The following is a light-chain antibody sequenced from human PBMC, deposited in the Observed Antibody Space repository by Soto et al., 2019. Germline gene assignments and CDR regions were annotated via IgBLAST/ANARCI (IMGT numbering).Light chain of an antibody. V-gene: IGLV3-21*02. Sequence: SYELTQPPSGPRAPGQTARITCGGNNIGSKSVHWYQQRPGQAPVLVVYDDSDRPSGIPERISGSNSGNTATLTISRVEAGDEADYYCQVWDTTSEYVFGTGTKVTVL. J-gene: IGLJ1*01. CDR1: NIGSKS. CDR3: QVWDTTSEYV. CDR2: DDS.